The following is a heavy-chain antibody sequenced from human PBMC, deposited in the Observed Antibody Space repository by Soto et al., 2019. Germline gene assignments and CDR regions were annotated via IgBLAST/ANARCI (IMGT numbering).Heavy chain of an antibody. CDR3: AKSRDSNYVENYFDY. Sequence: GGSLRLSCAASGFTFSSYGMHWVRQAPGKGLEWVAVISYDGSNKYYADSVKGRFTISRDNSKNTLYLQMNSLRAEDTAVYYCAKSRDSNYVENYFDYWGQGTLVTVSS. J-gene: IGHJ4*02. V-gene: IGHV3-30*18. CDR1: GFTFSSYG. CDR2: ISYDGSNK. D-gene: IGHD4-4*01.